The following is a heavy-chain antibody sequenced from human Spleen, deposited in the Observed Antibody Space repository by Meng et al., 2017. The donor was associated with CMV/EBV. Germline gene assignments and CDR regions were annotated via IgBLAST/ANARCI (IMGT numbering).Heavy chain of an antibody. CDR1: FTFSYHY. J-gene: IGHJ4*02. CDR2: MSSSDTTI. CDR3: ARNSYCSSISCSYYFDY. D-gene: IGHD2-2*01. Sequence: FTFSYHYMSWIRQAPGKGLEWVSFMSSSDTTIYYADSMKGRFTISRDNAKNSLYLQMNSLRAEDTAVYYCARNSYCSSISCSYYFDYWGQGTLVTVSS. V-gene: IGHV3-11*01.